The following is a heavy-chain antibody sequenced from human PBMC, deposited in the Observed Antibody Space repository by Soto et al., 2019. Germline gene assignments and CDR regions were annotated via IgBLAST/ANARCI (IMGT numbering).Heavy chain of an antibody. CDR1: GFTFSSYA. V-gene: IGHV3-23*01. CDR3: AKHVVVVPAAGDYFDY. D-gene: IGHD2-2*01. Sequence: GGSLRLSCAASGFTFSSYAMGWVRQAPGKGLEWVSGISGSGGSTYYPDSVKGRFTISRDNTKNTLYLQMNSLRAEDAAVYYCAKHVVVVPAAGDYFDYWGQGTQVTVSS. CDR2: ISGSGGST. J-gene: IGHJ4*02.